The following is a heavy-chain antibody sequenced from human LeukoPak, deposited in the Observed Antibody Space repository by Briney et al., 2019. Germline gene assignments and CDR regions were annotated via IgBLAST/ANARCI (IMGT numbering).Heavy chain of an antibody. CDR3: ASDNGVRGFDY. V-gene: IGHV4-4*07. CDR2: IYTSGST. D-gene: IGHD2-8*01. CDR1: GGSISRYY. Sequence: SETLSLTCTVSGGSISRYYWSWIPHPAREGLEWIGRIYTSGSTNYNPSLESRVTMSVDTSNNQFSLKLSSVSAADTAVYYCASDNGVRGFDYWGQGTLVTVSS. J-gene: IGHJ4*02.